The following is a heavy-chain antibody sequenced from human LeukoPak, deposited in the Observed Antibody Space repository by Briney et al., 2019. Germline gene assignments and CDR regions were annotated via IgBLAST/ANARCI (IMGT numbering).Heavy chain of an antibody. J-gene: IGHJ4*02. CDR1: GFNFDDYG. D-gene: IGHD2-2*01. Sequence: GGSLRLSCAALGFNFDDYGMTWVRQIPGKGLEWVAGVNSNGRSAGYAASVRGRFTISRDNAKNSLYLEMGSLRLEDTAFYYCTRGYSTRHFPFDSWGQGTLVTVSS. V-gene: IGHV3-20*04. CDR3: TRGYSTRHFPFDS. CDR2: VNSNGRSA.